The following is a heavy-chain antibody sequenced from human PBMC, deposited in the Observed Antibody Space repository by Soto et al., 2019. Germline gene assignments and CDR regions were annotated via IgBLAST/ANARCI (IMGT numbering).Heavy chain of an antibody. CDR1: GFTFSNAW. V-gene: IGHV3-15*01. J-gene: IGHJ6*03. Sequence: GGSLRLSCAASGFTFSNAWMSWVRQAPGKGLEWVGRIKSKTDGGTTDYAAPVKGRFTISRDDSKNTLYLQMNSLKTEDTAVYYCTTEDIVVVPAARPPKEGYYYYYYMDVWGKGTTVTVSS. CDR3: TTEDIVVVPAARPPKEGYYYYYYMDV. CDR2: IKSKTDGGTT. D-gene: IGHD2-2*01.